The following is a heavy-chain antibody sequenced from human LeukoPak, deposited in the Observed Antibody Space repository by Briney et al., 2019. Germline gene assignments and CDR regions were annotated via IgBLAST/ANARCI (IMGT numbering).Heavy chain of an antibody. J-gene: IGHJ4*02. D-gene: IGHD3-22*01. CDR2: ISSSSSYI. CDR3: ALGYYDSSGYYYLAY. CDR1: GFTFSSYS. Sequence: GGSLRLSCAASGFTFSSYSMNWVRQAPGKGLEWVPSISSSSSYIYYADSVKGRFTISRDNAKNPLYLQMNSLRAEDTAVYYCALGYYDSSGYYYLAYWGQGTLVTVSS. V-gene: IGHV3-21*01.